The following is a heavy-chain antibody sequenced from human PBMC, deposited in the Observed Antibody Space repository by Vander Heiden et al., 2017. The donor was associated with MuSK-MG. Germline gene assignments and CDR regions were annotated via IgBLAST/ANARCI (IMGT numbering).Heavy chain of an antibody. D-gene: IGHD1-26*01. CDR1: GGSISSGDYY. CDR3: ARVVKSKDEWGPPPYLDS. CDR2: IYYSGTT. Sequence: QVQLQESGPGLVKPSQTLSLTCTVPGGSISSGDYYWSWIRQPPGKGLEWIGYIYYSGTTYYNPSLESRVSTSIDTSKSQFSLKLTSVTAADTAMYYCARVVKSKDEWGPPPYLDSWGRGTLVTVSS. J-gene: IGHJ4*02. V-gene: IGHV4-30-4*01.